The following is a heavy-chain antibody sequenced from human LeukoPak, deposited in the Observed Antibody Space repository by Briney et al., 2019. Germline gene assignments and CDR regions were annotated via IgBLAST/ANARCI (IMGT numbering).Heavy chain of an antibody. CDR1: GFTFSSYG. CDR2: IRYDGSNK. D-gene: IGHD4-11*01. Sequence: GGSLALSCTASGFTFSSYGMHWVRQAPGKGLVWVAFIRYDGSNKYYADYVKGRFTISRDNSKNTLYLQMNSLRAEDTAVYYCAKGTSVTTPSSYYYYYIDDWGKGTMVTISS. CDR3: AKGTSVTTPSSYYYYYIDD. V-gene: IGHV3-30*02. J-gene: IGHJ6*03.